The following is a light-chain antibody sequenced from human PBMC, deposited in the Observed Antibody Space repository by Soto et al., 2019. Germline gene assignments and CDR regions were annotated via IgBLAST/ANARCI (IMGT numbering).Light chain of an antibody. CDR1: QTLGRNY. J-gene: IGKJ1*01. CDR2: RIS. V-gene: IGKV3-20*01. Sequence: ETVLTQSPGTLSMSPGETATLSCRASQTLGRNYLAWYQQKPVQAPRLLIHRISIRAAGISDRFSGSASGTDFTLTIRRLEPEDFAIYYCQQYDNFPQTFGQGTRVDIK. CDR3: QQYDNFPQT.